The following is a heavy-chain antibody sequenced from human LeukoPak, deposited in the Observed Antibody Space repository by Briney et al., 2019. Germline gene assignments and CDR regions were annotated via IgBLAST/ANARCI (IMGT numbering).Heavy chain of an antibody. D-gene: IGHD2-15*01. J-gene: IGHJ3*02. V-gene: IGHV3-9*01. CDR2: ISWNSGSI. Sequence: PGGSLRLSCAASGFTFDDYAMHWVRQAPGKGLEWVSGISWNSGSIGYADSVKGRFTISRDNAKNSLYLQMNSLRAEDTALYYCAKARAPEIVVVVASKGAFDIWGQGTMVTVSS. CDR1: GFTFDDYA. CDR3: AKARAPEIVVVVASKGAFDI.